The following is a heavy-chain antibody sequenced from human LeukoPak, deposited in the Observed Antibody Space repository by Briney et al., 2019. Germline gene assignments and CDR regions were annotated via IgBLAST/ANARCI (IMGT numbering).Heavy chain of an antibody. Sequence: GGSLRLSCAASGFTFSSYGMHWVRQAPGKGLEWVAFIRYDGSNKYYADSVKGRFTISRDNSKNTLYLQMNSLRAEDTAVYYCAKDDMSYAHGYSYGLDYWGQGTLVTVSS. J-gene: IGHJ4*02. CDR3: AKDDMSYAHGYSYGLDY. CDR1: GFTFSSYG. CDR2: IRYDGSNK. V-gene: IGHV3-30*02. D-gene: IGHD5-18*01.